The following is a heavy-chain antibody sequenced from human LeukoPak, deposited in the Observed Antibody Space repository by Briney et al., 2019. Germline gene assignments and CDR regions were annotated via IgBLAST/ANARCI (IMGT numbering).Heavy chain of an antibody. CDR2: IIPIFGTA. CDR1: GGTFSSYA. J-gene: IGHJ6*02. V-gene: IGHV1-69*13. D-gene: IGHD3-22*01. Sequence: GASVKVSCKASGGTFSSYAISWVRQAPGQGLEWMGGIIPIFGTANYAQKFQGRVTITADESTSTAYMELSSMRAEDTAIYYCAKSTFYYDSRTGWDYYYVMDVWGQGTTDTVSS. CDR3: AKSTFYYDSRTGWDYYYVMDV.